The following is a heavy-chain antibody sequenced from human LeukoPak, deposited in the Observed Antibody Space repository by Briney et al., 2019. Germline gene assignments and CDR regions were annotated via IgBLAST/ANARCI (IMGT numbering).Heavy chain of an antibody. V-gene: IGHV4-59*08. D-gene: IGHD6-19*01. CDR1: GGSISSYY. J-gene: IGHJ4*02. CDR2: IYYSGST. CDR3: ATAYSSGGLK. Sequence: PSETLSLTCTVSGGSISSYYWSWIRQPPGKGLEWIGYIYYSGSTNYNPSLKSRVTISVDTSKNQSSLKLSSVTAADTAVYYCATAYSSGGLKGGQGTLVTVSS.